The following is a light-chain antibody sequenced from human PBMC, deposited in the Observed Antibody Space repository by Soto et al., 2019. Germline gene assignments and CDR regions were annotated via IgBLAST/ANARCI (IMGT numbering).Light chain of an antibody. CDR3: QQRSNWPRFT. Sequence: EIVLTQSPAALSLTPLERATLSCMASQSVSNYLAWYQQKPGQAPRLLIYDASNRATGIPARFSGSGSGTDFTLTISSLEPEDFAVYYCQQRSNWPRFTFGQGTKVDIK. CDR2: DAS. V-gene: IGKV3-11*01. CDR1: QSVSNY. J-gene: IGKJ2*01.